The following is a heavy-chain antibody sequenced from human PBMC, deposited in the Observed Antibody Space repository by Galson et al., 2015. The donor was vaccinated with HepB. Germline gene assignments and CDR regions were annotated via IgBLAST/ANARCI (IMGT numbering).Heavy chain of an antibody. Sequence: SVKVSCKASGGTFSSYAISWVRQAPGQGLEWMGGIIPIFGTANYAQKFQGRVTITADESTSTAYMELSSLRSEDTAVYYCASDLAAAGYFDYWGQGTLVTVSS. D-gene: IGHD6-13*01. CDR1: GGTFSSYA. CDR3: ASDLAAAGYFDY. J-gene: IGHJ4*02. CDR2: IIPIFGTA. V-gene: IGHV1-69*13.